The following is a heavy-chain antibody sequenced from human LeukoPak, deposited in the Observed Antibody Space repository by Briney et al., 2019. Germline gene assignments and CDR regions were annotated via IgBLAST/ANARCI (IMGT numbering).Heavy chain of an antibody. Sequence: SETLSLTCAVSGGSISSGDYSWSWIRQPPGKGLEWIGYYTDTYYNPSLKSRVTISLDTSKNLFSLKLSSVTAADAAVYYCASHSGGYAYWGQGTLVTVSS. CDR2: YTDT. J-gene: IGHJ4*02. V-gene: IGHV4-30-4*07. D-gene: IGHD5-12*01. CDR3: ASHSGGYAY. CDR1: GGSISSGDYS.